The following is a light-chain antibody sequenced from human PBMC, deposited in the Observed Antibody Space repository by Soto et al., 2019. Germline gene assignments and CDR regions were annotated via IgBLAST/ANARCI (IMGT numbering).Light chain of an antibody. V-gene: IGKV1-5*01. J-gene: IGKJ5*01. CDR1: QSIDTW. Sequence: DIQMTQSPSTLSASVGDRFTITCRASQSIDTWLAWYQQKPRGVPKLLIYDASSLESGVPLRFRGSGSGTDFTLTISGLLPEDFAAYHCQQLYTLPFTVGQGTRLEIK. CDR3: QQLYTLPFT. CDR2: DAS.